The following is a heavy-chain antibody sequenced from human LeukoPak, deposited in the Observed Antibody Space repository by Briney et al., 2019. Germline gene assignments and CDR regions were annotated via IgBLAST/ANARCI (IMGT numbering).Heavy chain of an antibody. CDR2: ISDIGT. V-gene: IGHV4-59*01. CDR1: GDSISSDY. Sequence: SETLSLTCIVSGDSISSDYWSWIRQPPGHTLEWIGYISDIGTIYNPSLKSRVTISVDTSKNQISLKLTSVTAADTAVYYCARDRGTWNDDGFDYWGQGTLVTVSS. J-gene: IGHJ4*02. CDR3: ARDRGTWNDDGFDY. D-gene: IGHD1-1*01.